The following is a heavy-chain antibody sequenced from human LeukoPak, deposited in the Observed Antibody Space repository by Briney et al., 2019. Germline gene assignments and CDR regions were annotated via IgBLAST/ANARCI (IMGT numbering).Heavy chain of an antibody. CDR2: INLKSGGT. D-gene: IGHD6-13*01. V-gene: IGHV1-2*02. Sequence: ASVKVSCKTSGYTFSNYYMHWVRQAPGKGPEWMGWINLKSGGTDYAQRFQGRVTMTRDTSISTAYMELSGLRSDDTAVYYCARDGVYSTNFDAFDIWGQGTTVTVSS. CDR1: GYTFSNYY. CDR3: ARDGVYSTNFDAFDI. J-gene: IGHJ3*02.